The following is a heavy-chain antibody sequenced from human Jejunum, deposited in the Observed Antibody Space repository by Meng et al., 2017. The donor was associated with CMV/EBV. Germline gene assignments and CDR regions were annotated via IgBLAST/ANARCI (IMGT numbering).Heavy chain of an antibody. D-gene: IGHD3-22*01. CDR2: IDWGDDK. J-gene: IGHJ4*02. V-gene: IGHV2-70*13. Sequence: GMGVRVVRQSPGKALEWPAVIDWGDDKLYSTSLKTRLTISIDTSKNQVVLKMTNVDPVDTATYYCARVRHDSSGYYPLFDFWGQGTLVTVSS. CDR3: ARVRHDSSGYYPLFDF. CDR1: GMG.